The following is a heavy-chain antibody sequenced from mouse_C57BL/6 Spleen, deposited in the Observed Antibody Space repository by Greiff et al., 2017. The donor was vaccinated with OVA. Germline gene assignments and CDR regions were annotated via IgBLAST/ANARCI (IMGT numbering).Heavy chain of an antibody. Sequence: QVQLKQPGAELVKPGASVKLSCKASGYTFTSYWMHWVKQRPGQGLEWIGMIHPNSGSTNYNEKFKSKATLTVDKSSSTAYMQLSSLTSEDSAVYYCAREGYYYGSSPFAYWGQGTLVTVSA. V-gene: IGHV1-64*01. J-gene: IGHJ3*01. D-gene: IGHD1-1*01. CDR1: GYTFTSYW. CDR2: IHPNSGST. CDR3: AREGYYYGSSPFAY.